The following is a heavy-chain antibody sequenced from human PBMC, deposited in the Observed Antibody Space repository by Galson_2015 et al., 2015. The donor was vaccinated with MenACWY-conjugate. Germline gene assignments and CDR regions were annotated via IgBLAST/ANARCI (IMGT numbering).Heavy chain of an antibody. CDR1: GITFDDYA. CDR3: AKGYNSGVRAGGVSDY. V-gene: IGHV3-9*01. D-gene: IGHD6-19*01. J-gene: IGHJ4*02. CDR2: ISWNSVIT. Sequence: SLRLSCAASGITFDDYAMHWVRQAPGKGLEWVSGISWNSVITGYGDSVKGRFTISRDNAKNSVYLQMNSLRVEDTALYYCAKGYNSGVRAGGVSDYWGQGTLVTVSS.